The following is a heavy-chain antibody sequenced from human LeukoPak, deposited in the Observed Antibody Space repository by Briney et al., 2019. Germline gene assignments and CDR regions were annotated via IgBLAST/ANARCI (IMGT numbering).Heavy chain of an antibody. J-gene: IGHJ6*02. CDR3: ARDVYAGGTIWFGELLGSYYYYGMDV. CDR1: GGSISSGGYY. Sequence: PSETLSLTCTVSGGSISSGGYYWSWIRQHPGKGLEWIGYIYYSGSTYYNPSLNSRVTISVDTSKNQFSLKLSSVTAADKAVYYCARDVYAGGTIWFGELLGSYYYYGMDVWGQGTTVTVSS. V-gene: IGHV4-31*03. D-gene: IGHD3-10*01. CDR2: IYYSGST.